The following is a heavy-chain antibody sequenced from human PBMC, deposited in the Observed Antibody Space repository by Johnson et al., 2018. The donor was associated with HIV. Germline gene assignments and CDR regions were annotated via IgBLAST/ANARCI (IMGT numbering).Heavy chain of an antibody. Sequence: VQLVESGGGLIQPGGSLRLSCAASGFTVSSNYMSWVRQAPGKGLEWVSVIYSGGATYYADSVKGRFTISRDNSKNTLYLQMNSLRDEDTAVYYCARACRDGYTCDAFDIWGQGTMVDVSS. CDR3: ARACRDGYTCDAFDI. D-gene: IGHD5-24*01. CDR2: IYSGGAT. CDR1: GFTVSSNY. J-gene: IGHJ3*02. V-gene: IGHV3-53*01.